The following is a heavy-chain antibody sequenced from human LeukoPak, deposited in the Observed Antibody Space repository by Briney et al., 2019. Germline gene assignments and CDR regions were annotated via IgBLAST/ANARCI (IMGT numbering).Heavy chain of an antibody. CDR1: GFTFSSYV. J-gene: IGHJ4*02. V-gene: IGHV3-30*18. CDR2: ISYDGSNK. CDR3: AKVENDSSGYYFY. Sequence: GRSLRLSCAASGFTFSSYVMHWVRQAPGKGLEWVAVISYDGSNKYYADSVKGRFTISRDNSKNTLYPQMNSLRAEDTAVYYCAKVENDSSGYYFYWGQGTLVTVSS. D-gene: IGHD3-22*01.